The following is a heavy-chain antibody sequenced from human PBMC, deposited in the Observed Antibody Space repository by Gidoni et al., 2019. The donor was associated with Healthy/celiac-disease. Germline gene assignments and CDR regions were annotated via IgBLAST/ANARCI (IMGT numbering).Heavy chain of an antibody. CDR3: ARPRVVDYSSDSSFDY. CDR1: GGTFSSYA. Sequence: QVQLVQSGAEVKKPGSSVKVSCKASGGTFSSYAIRWVRQAPGQGLEWMVGIIPIFGTANYAQKFQGRATITADESTSTAYMELSSLRSEDTAVYYCARPRVVDYSSDSSFDYWGQGTLVTVSS. CDR2: IIPIFGTA. J-gene: IGHJ4*02. D-gene: IGHD4-4*01. V-gene: IGHV1-69*01.